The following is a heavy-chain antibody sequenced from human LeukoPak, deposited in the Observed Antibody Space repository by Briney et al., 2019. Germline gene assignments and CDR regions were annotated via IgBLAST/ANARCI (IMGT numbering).Heavy chain of an antibody. CDR2: ISSSSSYT. CDR1: GFTFSDYY. J-gene: IGHJ4*02. Sequence: GGSLRLSCAASGFTFSDYYMGWIRQAPGKGLEWVSYISSSSSYTNYADSVKGRFTISRDNAKNSLYLQMNSLRAEDTAVYYCARKGITMIVVAATGYYFDYWGQGTLVTVSS. CDR3: ARKGITMIVVAATGYYFDY. D-gene: IGHD3-22*01. V-gene: IGHV3-11*06.